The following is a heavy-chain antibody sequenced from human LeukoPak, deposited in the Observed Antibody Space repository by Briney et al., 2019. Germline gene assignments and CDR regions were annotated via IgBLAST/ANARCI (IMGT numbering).Heavy chain of an antibody. V-gene: IGHV1-46*01. D-gene: IGHD1-26*01. CDR3: ARREIVEDAFDI. CDR1: GYTFTSYY. CDR2: INPSGGST. Sequence: ASVKVSCKASGYTFTSYYMHSVRQAPGQGLEWMGIINPSGGSTSYAQKFQGRVTMTRDTSTSTVYMELSSLRSEDTAVYYCARREIVEDAFDIWGQGTMVTVSS. J-gene: IGHJ3*02.